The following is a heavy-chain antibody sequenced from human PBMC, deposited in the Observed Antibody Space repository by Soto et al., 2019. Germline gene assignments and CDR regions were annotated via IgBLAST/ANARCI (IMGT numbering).Heavy chain of an antibody. CDR2: ISAYNGNT. V-gene: IGHV1-18*04. CDR3: ASGRMSPGRRATALDY. D-gene: IGHD5-12*01. J-gene: IGHJ4*02. Sequence: GASVKVSCKASGYTFTSYGISWVRQAPGQGLEWMGWISAYNGNTNYAQKLQGRVTMTTDTSTSTAYMELRSLRSDDTAVYYCASGRMSPGRRATALDYWGQGTLVTVSS. CDR1: GYTFTSYG.